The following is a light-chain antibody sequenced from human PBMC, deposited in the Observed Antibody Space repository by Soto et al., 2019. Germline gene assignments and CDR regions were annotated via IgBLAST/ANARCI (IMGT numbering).Light chain of an antibody. CDR2: AAS. Sequence: DIPLTQSPSFLSESVGDRVTITCRASQGISSYLAWYQQKPGKAPKLLIYAASTLQSGVPSRFCGSGSGTEFTLTISSLQPDDFATDYCQHYNSYSEAFGQGTKVDIK. V-gene: IGKV1-9*01. CDR3: QHYNSYSEA. J-gene: IGKJ1*01. CDR1: QGISSY.